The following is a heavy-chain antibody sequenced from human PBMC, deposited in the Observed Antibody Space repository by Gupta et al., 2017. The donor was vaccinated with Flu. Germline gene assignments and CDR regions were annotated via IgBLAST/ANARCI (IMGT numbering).Heavy chain of an antibody. CDR3: ARGGDSGSYSDY. V-gene: IGHV3-48*03. Sequence: VQLVESGGGLVQRGGSLRRCCAASGFTFTTYEMNWVRQAPGKGLEWISYINTNGAKIYYGDSAQGRFTVSRDNAKNSLYLQMNSLRAEDTAVYYCARGGDSGSYSDYWGQGTLVTVSS. CDR2: INTNGAKI. J-gene: IGHJ4*02. CDR1: GFTFTTYE. D-gene: IGHD1-26*01.